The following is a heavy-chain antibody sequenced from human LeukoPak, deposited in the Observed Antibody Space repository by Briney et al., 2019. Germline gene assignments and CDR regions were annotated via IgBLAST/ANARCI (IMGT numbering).Heavy chain of an antibody. CDR2: ISSSSSYI. V-gene: IGHV3-21*01. CDR1: GFTLSTYS. J-gene: IGHJ4*02. Sequence: GGSLRLSCAASGFTLSTYSMNWVRQAPGKGLEWVSSISSSSSYIHYADSVKGRFTISRDNAKNSLYLQMNSLRAEDTAVYYCAREDYDSSGYDYWGQGTLVTVSS. CDR3: AREDYDSSGYDY. D-gene: IGHD3-22*01.